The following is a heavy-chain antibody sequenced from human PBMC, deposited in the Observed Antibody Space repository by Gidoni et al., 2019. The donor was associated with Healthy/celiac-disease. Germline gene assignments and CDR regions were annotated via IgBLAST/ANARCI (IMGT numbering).Heavy chain of an antibody. CDR2: INWNGGST. CDR1: GFTFDDYG. CDR3: ARAEIPQQQLVRNGYYYYGMDV. J-gene: IGHJ6*02. V-gene: IGHV3-20*04. D-gene: IGHD6-13*01. Sequence: EVQLVESGGGVVRPGGSLRLSCAASGFTFDDYGMIWVRQAPGKGLEWVSGINWNGGSTGYADSVKGRFNISRDNAKNSLYLQMNSLRAEDTALYYCARAEIPQQQLVRNGYYYYGMDVWGQGTTVTVSS.